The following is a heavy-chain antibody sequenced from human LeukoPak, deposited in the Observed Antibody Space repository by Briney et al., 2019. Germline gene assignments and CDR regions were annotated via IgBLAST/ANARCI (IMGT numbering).Heavy chain of an antibody. CDR3: ARWGTLLPDHNWFDP. CDR1: GGTFSSYA. V-gene: IGHV1-69*13. J-gene: IGHJ5*02. Sequence: SVKVSCKASGGTFSSYAISWVRQAPGQGLEWMGGIIPIFGTANYAQKFQGRVTITAGESTSTAYMELSSLRSEDTAVYYWARWGTLLPDHNWFDPWGQGTLVTVSS. D-gene: IGHD1-1*01. CDR2: IIPIFGTA.